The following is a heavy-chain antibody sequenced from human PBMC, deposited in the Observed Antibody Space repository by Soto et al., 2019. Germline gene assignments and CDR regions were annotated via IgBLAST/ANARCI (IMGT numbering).Heavy chain of an antibody. J-gene: IGHJ4*02. CDR3: ARDRVPSIVVAVAATDY. CDR2: ISHDGINK. V-gene: IGHV3-30-3*01. CDR1: GFSFSSYA. Sequence: GGSLRLSCTASGFSFSSYAMYWFRQPPGKGLEWVAVISHDGINKHYADSVKGRVTVSRDNSNHSLDLQLNSLRGEDTAVYYCARDRVPSIVVAVAATDYWGQGTLVTVSS. D-gene: IGHD2-15*01.